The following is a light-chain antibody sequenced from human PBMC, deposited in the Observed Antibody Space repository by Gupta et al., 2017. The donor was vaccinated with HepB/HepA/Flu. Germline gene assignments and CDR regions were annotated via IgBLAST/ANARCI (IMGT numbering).Light chain of an antibody. V-gene: IGKV1-39*01. CDR2: AAS. J-gene: IGKJ1*01. CDR1: QSISIY. Sequence: DIQMTQSPSSLSASVGDRVTITCRAGQSISIYLNWYQQKAGKAPKLLIFAASSLQSGVPSRFSGSGSGTDFTLTISRLQPEDFAAYYCQQSYSTPWTFGQGTKVEIK. CDR3: QQSYSTPWT.